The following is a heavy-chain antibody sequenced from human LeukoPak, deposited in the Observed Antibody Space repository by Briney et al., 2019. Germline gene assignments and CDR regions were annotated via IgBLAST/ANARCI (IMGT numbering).Heavy chain of an antibody. CDR1: GLTVSNNY. D-gene: IGHD5-24*01. CDR2: IYSNERT. Sequence: GGSLRLSCATSGLTVSNNYMSWVRQAPGKGLEWVSVIYSNERTYYADAVKGRFTISRDNSKNALYLQMNSLRVEDTAVYYCVRAQDGYNSLYFDYWGQGILVTVSS. V-gene: IGHV3-66*01. CDR3: VRAQDGYNSLYFDY. J-gene: IGHJ4*02.